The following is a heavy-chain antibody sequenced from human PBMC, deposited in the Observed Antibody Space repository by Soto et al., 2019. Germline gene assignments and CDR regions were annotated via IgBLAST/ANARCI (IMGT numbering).Heavy chain of an antibody. CDR1: GFSFHDYA. Sequence: EVQLVESGGGLVQPGRSLRLSCVASGFSFHDYALHWVRQAPGKGLEWVSGITYNSGNIGYADSVKGRFTISRDNAKNSLSLQMNSLRPEDTALYYCAKDIVGDIMGFCYQWGQGTLVIVSS. J-gene: IGHJ4*02. V-gene: IGHV3-9*01. CDR3: AKDIVGDIMGFCYQ. CDR2: ITYNSGNI. D-gene: IGHD2-21*01.